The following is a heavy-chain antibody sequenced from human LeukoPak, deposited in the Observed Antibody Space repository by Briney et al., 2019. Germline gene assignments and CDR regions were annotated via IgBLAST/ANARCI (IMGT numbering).Heavy chain of an antibody. CDR3: AREDSSSWPYYYYYYGMDV. V-gene: IGHV1-18*01. D-gene: IGHD6-13*01. Sequence: VKVSCKASGGTFSSYAISWVRQAPGQGLEWMGWISAYNGNTNYAQKLQGRVTMTTDTSTSTAYMELRSLRSDDTAVYYCAREDSSSWPYYYYYYGMDVWGQGTTVTVSS. CDR2: ISAYNGNT. CDR1: GGTFSSYA. J-gene: IGHJ6*02.